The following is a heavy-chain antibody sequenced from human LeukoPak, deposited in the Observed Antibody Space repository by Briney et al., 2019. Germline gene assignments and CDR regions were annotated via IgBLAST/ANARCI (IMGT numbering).Heavy chain of an antibody. Sequence: PGGSLRLSCAASGFVFSSQDMGWVRQAPGKGLEWVSAISDGSSRTYYADSVKGRFTISRDNSKNTLHLQMNSLRAEDTAVYYCAKDARRSSGWYFFDHWGQGTLVTVSS. D-gene: IGHD6-19*01. CDR3: AKDARRSSGWYFFDH. V-gene: IGHV3-23*01. CDR2: ISDGSSRT. CDR1: GFVFSSQD. J-gene: IGHJ4*02.